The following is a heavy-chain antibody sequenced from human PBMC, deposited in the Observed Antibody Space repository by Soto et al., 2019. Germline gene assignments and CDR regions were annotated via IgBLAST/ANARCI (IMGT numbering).Heavy chain of an antibody. J-gene: IGHJ4*02. D-gene: IGHD2-15*01. Sequence: QVQLVQSGPAVKKPGSSVKVSCKASGGTFSSDSFSWARQASGQGLEWMGGIIPMFDTPIYAQKFQDRVTITADESTSAAYMQLSSLRSGDTAVYYCARSGGLGRDFNYWGQGSLVSVSS. V-gene: IGHV1-69*12. CDR1: GGTFSSDS. CDR3: ARSGGLGRDFNY. CDR2: IIPMFDTP.